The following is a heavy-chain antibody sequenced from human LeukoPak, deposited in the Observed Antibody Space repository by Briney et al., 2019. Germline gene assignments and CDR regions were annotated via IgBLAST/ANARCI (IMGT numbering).Heavy chain of an antibody. D-gene: IGHD6-19*01. V-gene: IGHV3-9*01. CDR3: AKVRWDNSGWYYSDS. Sequence: GGSLRLSCAASGFTFDDYAMHWVRQAPGKGLEWVSGISWNSGSIGYADSVKGRFTISRDNAKNSLYLQVNSLRVEDTAVYYCAKVRWDNSGWYYSDSWGQGTLVTVSS. J-gene: IGHJ4*02. CDR2: ISWNSGSI. CDR1: GFTFDDYA.